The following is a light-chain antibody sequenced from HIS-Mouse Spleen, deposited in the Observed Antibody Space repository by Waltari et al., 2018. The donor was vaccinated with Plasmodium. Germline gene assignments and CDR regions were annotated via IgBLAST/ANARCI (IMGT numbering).Light chain of an antibody. CDR1: QLPNKY. CDR3: YSTDSSGNHRV. J-gene: IGLJ3*02. V-gene: IGLV3-10*01. CDR2: EDS. Sequence: SYELTPPPSVSVSPGQTARLTCHGGQLPNKYACWYHQKSGQAPVLVIYEDSKRPSGIPERFSGSSSGTMATLTISGAQVEDEADYYCYSTDSSGNHRVFGGGTKLTVL.